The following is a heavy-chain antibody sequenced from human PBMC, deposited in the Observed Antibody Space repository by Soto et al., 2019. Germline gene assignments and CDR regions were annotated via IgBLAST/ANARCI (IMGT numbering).Heavy chain of an antibody. D-gene: IGHD1-26*01. CDR3: TWRYNGNDNYYDP. CDR1: GNSISVHSYY. CDR2: SYYSGTT. V-gene: IGHV4-39*01. J-gene: IGHJ5*02. Sequence: SETLSLTCTVSGNSISVHSYYWTWIRQPPGKGLEWIGSSYYSGTTYFNPSLKSRASISVDTSKNEFSLSLSSVTAADTSVYDCTWRYNGNDNYYDPWGPGVLVIVS.